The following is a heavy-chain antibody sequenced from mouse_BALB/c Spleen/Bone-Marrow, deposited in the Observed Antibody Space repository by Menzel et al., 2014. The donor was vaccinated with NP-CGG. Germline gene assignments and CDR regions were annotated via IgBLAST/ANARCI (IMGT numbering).Heavy chain of an antibody. Sequence: LVESGPELEKPGASVKISCKASGYSFTGYNMNWVKQSDGRSLEWIGNIDPYYGGTSYNQKFRGKATLTVDKSSSTAYMQLTSLTSEVSAVYYCARNHFGSNSLGYWGQGTLVTVSA. D-gene: IGHD1-1*01. CDR3: ARNHFGSNSLGY. J-gene: IGHJ3*01. V-gene: IGHV1S135*01. CDR2: IDPYYGGT. CDR1: GYSFTGYN.